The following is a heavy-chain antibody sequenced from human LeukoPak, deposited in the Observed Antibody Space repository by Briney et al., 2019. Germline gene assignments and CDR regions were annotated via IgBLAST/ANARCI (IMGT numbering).Heavy chain of an antibody. Sequence: GGSLRLSCAASGFTVSSYWMSWVRQAPGKGLEWVANIKEDGSDKNYVDSVKGRFTISRDNAKNSLYLQMNSLRAEDTAVYYCARGGGRHVEYWGQGNLVTVSS. CDR2: IKEDGSDK. D-gene: IGHD2/OR15-2a*01. CDR3: ARGGGRHVEY. V-gene: IGHV3-7*05. J-gene: IGHJ4*02. CDR1: GFTVSSYW.